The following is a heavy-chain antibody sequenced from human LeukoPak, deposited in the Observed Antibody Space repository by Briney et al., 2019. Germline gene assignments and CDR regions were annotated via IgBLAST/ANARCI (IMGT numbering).Heavy chain of an antibody. V-gene: IGHV3-74*01. D-gene: IGHD3-10*01. Sequence: PEGSLRLSCAASGFTFSIYSMNWVRQAPGKGLVWVSRINSDGSTTNYADSVKSQFTISRDNAKNTLYLQMNSLRAEDTAVYYCARGYGGRGVDYWGQGTLVTVSS. J-gene: IGHJ4*02. CDR2: INSDGSTT. CDR3: ARGYGGRGVDY. CDR1: GFTFSIYS.